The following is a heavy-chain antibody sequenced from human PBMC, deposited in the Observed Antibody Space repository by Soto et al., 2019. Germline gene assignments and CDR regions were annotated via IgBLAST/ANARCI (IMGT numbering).Heavy chain of an antibody. J-gene: IGHJ4*02. CDR1: GFTFSSYS. Sequence: EVQLVESGGGLVKPGGSLRLSCAASGFTFSSYSMNWVRQAPGKGLEWVPSISSSSSYIYYADSVKGRFTISRDNAKNSLYLQMNSLRAEDTAVYYCARAPAASSGYYPYYFDYWGQGTLVTVSS. CDR2: ISSSSSYI. CDR3: ARAPAASSGYYPYYFDY. V-gene: IGHV3-21*01. D-gene: IGHD3-22*01.